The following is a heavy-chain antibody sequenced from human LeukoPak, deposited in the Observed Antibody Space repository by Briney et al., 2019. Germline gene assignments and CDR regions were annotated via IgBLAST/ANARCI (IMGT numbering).Heavy chain of an antibody. Sequence: SGPTLVNPTQTLTLTCTFSGFSLNTDGLAVGWVRQPPGEALEWLALIYWDDDKRYNPSLKTRLTISKDTSKNQVVLTMTNMDPVDTATYYCARTLGTQYYYGMDVWGQGTTVTVSS. CDR3: ARTLGTQYYYGMDV. D-gene: IGHD7-27*01. CDR1: GFSLNTDGLA. V-gene: IGHV2-5*02. J-gene: IGHJ6*02. CDR2: IYWDDDK.